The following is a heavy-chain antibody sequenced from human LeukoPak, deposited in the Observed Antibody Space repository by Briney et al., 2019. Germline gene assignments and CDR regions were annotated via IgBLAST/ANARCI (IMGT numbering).Heavy chain of an antibody. Sequence: ASVNVSCKASGYKFTSYGISWVRQAPGQGLVWMGWIATYNDHTDYAQKFQGRVTMTTDTSTSTAYMELRSLRSDDTAVYYCARGSGSYFLMYYFDYWGQGTLVTVSS. CDR3: ARGSGSYFLMYYFDY. D-gene: IGHD1-26*01. V-gene: IGHV1-18*01. CDR1: GYKFTSYG. J-gene: IGHJ4*02. CDR2: IATYNDHT.